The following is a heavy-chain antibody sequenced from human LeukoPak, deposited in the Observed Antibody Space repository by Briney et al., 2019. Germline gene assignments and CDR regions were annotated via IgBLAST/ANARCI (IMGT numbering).Heavy chain of an antibody. J-gene: IGHJ4*02. Sequence: GGSLRLSCAASGFTFSSYAMSWVRQAPGKGLEWVSAISGSGGSTYYADSVKGRFTISRDNSKNTLYLQMNSLGAEDTAVYYCAKESSYGGAGGYFDYWGQGTLVTVSS. V-gene: IGHV3-23*01. CDR3: AKESSYGGAGGYFDY. CDR1: GFTFSSYA. CDR2: ISGSGGST. D-gene: IGHD4-23*01.